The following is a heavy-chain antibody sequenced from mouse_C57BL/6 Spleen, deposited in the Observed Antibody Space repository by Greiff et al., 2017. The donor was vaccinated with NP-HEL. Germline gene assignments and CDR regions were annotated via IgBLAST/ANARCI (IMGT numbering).Heavy chain of an antibody. CDR1: GYTFTSYW. V-gene: IGHV1-64*01. J-gene: IGHJ2*01. Sequence: QVQLQQPGAELVKPGASVKLSCKASGYTFTSYWMHWVKQRPGQGLEWIGMIHPNSGSTNYNETFKSKATLTVDKSSSTAYMQLSSLTSEDSAVYYCARRFYDGYYLDYWGQGTTLTVSS. CDR2: IHPNSGST. D-gene: IGHD2-3*01. CDR3: ARRFYDGYYLDY.